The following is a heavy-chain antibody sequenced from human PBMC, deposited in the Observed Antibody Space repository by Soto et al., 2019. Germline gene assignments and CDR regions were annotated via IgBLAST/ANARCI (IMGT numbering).Heavy chain of an antibody. J-gene: IGHJ5*02. CDR2: IYYSGST. D-gene: IGHD1-26*01. CDR3: ARAFFVGGRPWYNWFDP. V-gene: IGHV4-31*03. CDR1: GGSISSGGYY. Sequence: QVQLQESGPGLVKPSQTLSLTCTVSGGSISSGGYYWSWIRQHPGKGLEWIGYIYYSGSTYYNPYLKSRVTISVDTSKNQFSLKLSSVTAADTAVYYCARAFFVGGRPWYNWFDPWGQGTLVTVSS.